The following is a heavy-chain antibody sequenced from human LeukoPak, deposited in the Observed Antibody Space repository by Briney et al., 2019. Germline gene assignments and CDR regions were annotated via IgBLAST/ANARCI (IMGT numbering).Heavy chain of an antibody. CDR1: GFTFSSYG. CDR2: IWYDGSNK. CDR3: ASSGEPGPAAMKDFDY. V-gene: IGHV3-33*01. D-gene: IGHD2-2*01. J-gene: IGHJ4*02. Sequence: PGRSLRLSCAASGFTFSSYGMQWVRQAPGKGLEWVAVIWYDGSNKYYADSVKGRFTISRDNSKSTLYLQMNSLRAEDTAVYYCASSGEPGPAAMKDFDYWGQGTLVTVSS.